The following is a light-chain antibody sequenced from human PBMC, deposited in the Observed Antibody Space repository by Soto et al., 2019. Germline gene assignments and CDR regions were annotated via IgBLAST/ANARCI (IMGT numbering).Light chain of an antibody. CDR3: QQRNDWPALS. CDR2: ETS. V-gene: IGKV3-11*01. Sequence: ENVLTQFPATLSLSPGESATLSCRASEYVRVYLAWYHQKPGQAPRLLMYETSTRAPGIPRRFSGSGSGTDFTLSISSLEPEVSGVYYCQQRNDWPALSFGGGTKVEIK. J-gene: IGKJ4*01. CDR1: EYVRVY.